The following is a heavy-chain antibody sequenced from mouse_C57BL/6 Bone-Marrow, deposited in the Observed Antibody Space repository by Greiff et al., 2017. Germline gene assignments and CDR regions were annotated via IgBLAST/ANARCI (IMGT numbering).Heavy chain of an antibody. CDR1: GYTFTSYW. V-gene: IGHV1-69*01. D-gene: IGHD5-1*01. J-gene: IGHJ3*01. Sequence: QVQLQQPGAELVMPGASVKLSCKASGYTFTSYWMHWVKQRHGHGLEWIGEIDPSDSYTTYNQTFKGKSTLTGDKSSSTAYMRVSSLTSEDSAVYYCARGEYGGTWFADWGQGTLVTVSA. CDR3: ARGEYGGTWFAD. CDR2: IDPSDSYT.